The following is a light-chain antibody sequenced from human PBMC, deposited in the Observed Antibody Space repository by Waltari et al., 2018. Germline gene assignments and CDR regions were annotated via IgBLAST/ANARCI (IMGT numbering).Light chain of an antibody. CDR2: GAS. V-gene: IGKV3-20*01. J-gene: IGKJ2*01. Sequence: DIVLTQSPDTLSLSPGDRATLSCRASQSGSSSLAWYQQKPGQAPRRLFYGASNRATGIPDRFSGSGSGTDFTLTISRLEPEDFVVYYCLQYLSSPHTFGQGTKLEIK. CDR3: LQYLSSPHT. CDR1: QSGSSS.